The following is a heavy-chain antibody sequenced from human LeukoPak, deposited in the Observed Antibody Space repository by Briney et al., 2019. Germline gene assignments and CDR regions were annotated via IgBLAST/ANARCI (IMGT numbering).Heavy chain of an antibody. CDR1: GYTLTGYY. CDR3: ARHMTTANNWFDP. V-gene: IGHV1-2*02. CDR2: INPKSGGT. J-gene: IGHJ5*02. D-gene: IGHD1-1*01. Sequence: ASVKVSCKASGYTLTGYYMHWVRQAPGQGLEWMGWINPKSGGTNYEQKFQGRVIMTRDTSISTAYMELSRLTSDDTAVYYCARHMTTANNWFDPWGQGTLVTVSS.